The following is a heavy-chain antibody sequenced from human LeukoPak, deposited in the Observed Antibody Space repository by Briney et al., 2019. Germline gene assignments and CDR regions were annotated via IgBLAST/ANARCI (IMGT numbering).Heavy chain of an antibody. V-gene: IGHV5-51*01. Sequence: GGSLRLSCAASGFTFSSYSMNWVRQAPGKGLEWMGIIYPGDSDTRYSPSFQGQVTISADKSISTAYLQWSSLKASDTAMYYCARPSASPWGRGTLVTVSS. J-gene: IGHJ5*02. CDR2: IYPGDSDT. CDR3: ARPSASP. CDR1: GFTFSSYS.